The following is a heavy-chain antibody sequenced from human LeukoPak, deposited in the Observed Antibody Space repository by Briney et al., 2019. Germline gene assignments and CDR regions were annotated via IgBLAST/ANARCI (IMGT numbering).Heavy chain of an antibody. CDR2: IRYDGGNK. CDR3: ARALSAMVPDY. Sequence: GGSLRLSCAASGFTFSTYGMHWVRQAPGKGLEWLAVIRYDGGNKYYGGSVRGRFTISRDNSKNTLYLQMNSLRAEDTAMYHCARALSAMVPDYWGQGTLLTASS. J-gene: IGHJ4*02. D-gene: IGHD5-18*01. V-gene: IGHV3-33*01. CDR1: GFTFSTYG.